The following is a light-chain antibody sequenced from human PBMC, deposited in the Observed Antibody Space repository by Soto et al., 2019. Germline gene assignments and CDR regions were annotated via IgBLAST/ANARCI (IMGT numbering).Light chain of an antibody. CDR1: QSVSTN. V-gene: IGKV3-15*01. J-gene: IGKJ4*01. CDR2: GAS. Sequence: EIVMTQSPATLSVSPGERATLSCRASQSVSTNLAWYQQKPGQAPRLLIYGASTRTTVVPARFSGSGSGTEFTLTISSLQSEDLAVYFCHQYNDWPLTFGGGTKVEIK. CDR3: HQYNDWPLT.